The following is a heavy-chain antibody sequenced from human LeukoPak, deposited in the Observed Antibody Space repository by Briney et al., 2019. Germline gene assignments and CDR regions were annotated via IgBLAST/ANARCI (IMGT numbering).Heavy chain of an antibody. CDR2: IYPGDSDT. J-gene: IGHJ6*02. CDR1: GYSFTSYW. D-gene: IGHD3-10*01. CDR3: ARMRFGELLYPYYYGMDV. Sequence: GESLKISCKGSGYSFTSYWIGWVRQMPGKGLEWMGIIYPGDSDTRYSPSFQGQVTISADKSISTAYLQWSSLKASDTAMYYCARMRFGELLYPYYYGMDVWGQGTTVTVSS. V-gene: IGHV5-51*01.